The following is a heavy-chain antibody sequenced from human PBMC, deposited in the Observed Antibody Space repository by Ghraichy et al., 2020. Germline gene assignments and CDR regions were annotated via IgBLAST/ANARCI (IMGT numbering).Heavy chain of an antibody. V-gene: IGHV4-4*07. D-gene: IGHD3-3*01. CDR1: GGSIRRYY. J-gene: IGHJ6*02. Sequence: SETPSLTCTVSGGSIRRYYWSWIRQPAGKGLEWIGRIYISGSINYNPSLKSRVTMSLDTSKNQFSLKLSSVTAADTAVYYCASTYFDFWSDSSGYGMDVWGQGTTVTVSS. CDR3: ASTYFDFWSDSSGYGMDV. CDR2: IYISGSI.